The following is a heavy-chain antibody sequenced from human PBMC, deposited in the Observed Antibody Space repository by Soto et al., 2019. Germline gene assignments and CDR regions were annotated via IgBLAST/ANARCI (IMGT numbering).Heavy chain of an antibody. V-gene: IGHV4-39*01. J-gene: IGHJ4*02. Sequence: SETLSLTCTVSGGSISSSSYYWGWIRQPPGKGLEWIGSIYYSGNAYYNPSLKSRVTISVDTAKNQFSLKLSSVTAADTAVYYCARVSDYWGQGILVTVSS. CDR2: IYYSGNA. CDR1: GGSISSSSYY. CDR3: ARVSDY.